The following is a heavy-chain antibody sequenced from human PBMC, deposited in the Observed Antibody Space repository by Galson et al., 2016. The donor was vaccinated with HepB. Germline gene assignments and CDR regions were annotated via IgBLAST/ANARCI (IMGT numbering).Heavy chain of an antibody. CDR2: IYYSGST. D-gene: IGHD3-3*01. Sequence: SETLSLTCTVSGGSVSSGSYYWSWIRQPPGKGLEWIGYIYYSGSTNYNPSLKSRVTISVDTSKNQFSLKLSSVTAADTAVYYCARVSSGDFWSGSKSYFDYWGQGTLVTVSS. J-gene: IGHJ4*02. CDR1: GGSVSSGSYY. V-gene: IGHV4-61*01. CDR3: ARVSSGDFWSGSKSYFDY.